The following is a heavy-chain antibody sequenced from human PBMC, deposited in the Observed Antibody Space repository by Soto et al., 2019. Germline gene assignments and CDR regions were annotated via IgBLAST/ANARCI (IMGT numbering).Heavy chain of an antibody. CDR1: GGSISSYY. J-gene: IGHJ4*02. Sequence: SETLSLTCTVSGGSISSYYWSWIRQPPGKGLEWIGYIYYSGSTNYNPSLKSRVTISVDTSKNQFSLKLSSVTAADTAVYYCARDADCSSTSCYFYYWGQGTLVTVSS. D-gene: IGHD2-2*01. CDR3: ARDADCSSTSCYFYY. CDR2: IYYSGST. V-gene: IGHV4-59*01.